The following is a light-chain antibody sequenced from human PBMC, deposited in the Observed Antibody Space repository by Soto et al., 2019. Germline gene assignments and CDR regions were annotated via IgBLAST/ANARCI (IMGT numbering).Light chain of an antibody. CDR1: SSDVGGYNY. Sequence: QSALAQPASVSGSPGQSITISCTGTSSDVGGYNYVSWYQQYPGNAPRLMIYEVNNRPSGVPNRFSGSKSGNTASLTISGLQDEDEADYYCSSKTSSRTYYVYGNGTKVTVL. CDR3: SSKTSSRTYYV. J-gene: IGLJ1*01. V-gene: IGLV2-14*01. CDR2: EVN.